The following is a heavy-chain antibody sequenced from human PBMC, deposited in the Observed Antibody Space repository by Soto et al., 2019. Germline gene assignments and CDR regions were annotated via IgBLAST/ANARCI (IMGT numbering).Heavy chain of an antibody. J-gene: IGHJ5*02. V-gene: IGHV3-30-3*01. D-gene: IGHD4-17*01. CDR1: GFTFSRIA. CDR3: ARPTVGTFFHALYH. CDR2: ISSDVSSK. Sequence: QVQLVESGGGVVQPGRSLTLSCAASGFTFSRIAMHWVRQAPGKGLEWVEVISSDVSSKLYADSVKGRFIVTRDNPKNTLYLQMSSLRVDDTAVYYCARPTVGTFFHALYHWGQGDLVTVSS.